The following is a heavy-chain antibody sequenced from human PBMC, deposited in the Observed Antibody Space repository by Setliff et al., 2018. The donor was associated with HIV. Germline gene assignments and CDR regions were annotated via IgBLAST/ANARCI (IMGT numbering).Heavy chain of an antibody. D-gene: IGHD2-2*01. CDR2: IYPGDSDT. V-gene: IGHV5-51*01. J-gene: IGHJ4*02. CDR1: GYTFTNYW. CDR3: ATPISITSGSAFDY. Sequence: GESLKISCKGSGYTFTNYWIGWVRQMPGKGLEWMGIIYPGDSDTTYSPSFQGQVNISVDKSISTAYLQWSSLKASDTAMYYCATPISITSGSAFDYWGQGTLVTVSS.